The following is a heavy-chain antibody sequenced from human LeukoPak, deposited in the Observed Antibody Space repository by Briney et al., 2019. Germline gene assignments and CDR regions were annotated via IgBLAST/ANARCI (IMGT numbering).Heavy chain of an antibody. CDR3: ARNYCGGDCWYYGMDV. D-gene: IGHD2-21*02. CDR2: IWYDGSNK. CDR1: GFTFSSYS. Sequence: PGRSLRLSCAASGFTFSSYSMHWVRQAPGKGLEWVAVIWYDGSNKYYADSVKGRFTISRDNSKNTLYLQMNSLRAEDTAVYYCARNYCGGDCWYYGMDVWGQGTTVTVSS. J-gene: IGHJ6*02. V-gene: IGHV3-33*01.